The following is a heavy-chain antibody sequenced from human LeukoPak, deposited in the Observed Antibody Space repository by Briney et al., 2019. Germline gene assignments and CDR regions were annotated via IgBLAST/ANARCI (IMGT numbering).Heavy chain of an antibody. D-gene: IGHD4-23*01. V-gene: IGHV3-7*01. J-gene: IGHJ1*01. CDR3: TSHDGTYFPH. CDR1: GFTFSVYW. Sequence: GGSLRLSCAASGFTFSVYWMNWVRQAPGKGLEWVANIKEDGREKYYVDSVKGRFTISRDNAKNSLYLQMNSLRAEDKAMYFYTSHDGTYFPHWGQGTLVTVSS. CDR2: IKEDGREK.